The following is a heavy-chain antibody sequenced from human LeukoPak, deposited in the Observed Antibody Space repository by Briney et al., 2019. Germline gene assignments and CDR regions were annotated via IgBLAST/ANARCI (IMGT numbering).Heavy chain of an antibody. CDR2: ISSSSSTI. J-gene: IGHJ6*02. V-gene: IGHV3-48*04. CDR1: GFTFSSYS. D-gene: IGHD5-12*01. CDR3: ARDRGRVATIVYYYYGMDV. Sequence: GGSLRLSCAASGFTFSSYSMNWVRQAPGKGLEWVSYISSSSSTIYYADSVKGRFTISRDNAKNSLYLQMNSLRAEDTAVYYCARDRGRVATIVYYYYGMDVWGQGTTVTVSS.